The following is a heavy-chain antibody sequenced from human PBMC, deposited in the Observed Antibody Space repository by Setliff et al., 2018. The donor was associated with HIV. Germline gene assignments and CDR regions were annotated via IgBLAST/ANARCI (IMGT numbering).Heavy chain of an antibody. Sequence: SETLSLTCTVSGGSISSGGYYWSWIRQHPGKGLEWIGYIYYSGITYYNPSLKSRVTISVDTSKNQFSLKLSSVTAADTAVYYCARSTKYYDFWSGYQPFDYWGQGTLVTVSS. V-gene: IGHV4-31*03. CDR1: GGSISSGGYY. CDR3: ARSTKYYDFWSGYQPFDY. D-gene: IGHD3-3*01. CDR2: IYYSGIT. J-gene: IGHJ4*02.